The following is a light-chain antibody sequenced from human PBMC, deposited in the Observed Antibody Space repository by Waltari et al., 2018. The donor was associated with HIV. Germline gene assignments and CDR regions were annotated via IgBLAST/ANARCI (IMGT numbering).Light chain of an antibody. J-gene: IGKJ4*01. CDR1: KGISSH. CDR2: GAC. Sequence: DIQLTQSPYFLSASVGDRVTITCRASKGISSHLAWYQQKPGKAPILLIYGACTLESGVPSRFRDSRSVTQFTLTISSLQPEDFASYYCQQFNSYPVTFGGGTKVEIK. CDR3: QQFNSYPVT. V-gene: IGKV1-9*01.